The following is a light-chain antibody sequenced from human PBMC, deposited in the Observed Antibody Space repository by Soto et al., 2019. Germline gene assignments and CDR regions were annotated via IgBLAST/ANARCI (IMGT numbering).Light chain of an antibody. CDR3: QQYGSSPRVT. J-gene: IGKJ4*01. V-gene: IGKV3-20*01. Sequence: EIVLTQSPGTLSLSPGERATLSCRASQSVGSNYLAWYQQKPGQAPRLLIYGASSRATGIPDRFSGSGSGTDFTLTISRLEPEDFAVYYCQQYGSSPRVTFGGGTKVEIK. CDR2: GAS. CDR1: QSVGSNY.